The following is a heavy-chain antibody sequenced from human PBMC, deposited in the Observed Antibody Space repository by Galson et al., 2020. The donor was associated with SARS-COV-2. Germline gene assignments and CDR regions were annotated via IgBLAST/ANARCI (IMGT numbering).Heavy chain of an antibody. CDR3: ARPIPIKYDFWSGYQYYYGMDV. CDR2: IYSEGSST. J-gene: IGHJ6*02. V-gene: IGHV3-74*01. Sequence: ALHGESLKISCAASGFTFSSYWMHWVRQAPGKGLVWVSRIYSEGSSTSYADSVKGRFTISGDNAKNTLYLQMNSLRAEDTAVYYCARPIPIKYDFWSGYQYYYGMDVWGQGTTVTVSS. CDR1: GFTFSSYW. D-gene: IGHD3-3*01.